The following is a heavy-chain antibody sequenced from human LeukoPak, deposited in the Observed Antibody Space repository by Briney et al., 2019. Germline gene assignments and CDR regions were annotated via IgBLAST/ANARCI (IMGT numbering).Heavy chain of an antibody. CDR1: GYTFTSYA. V-gene: IGHV1-3*01. CDR3: ARGAVYSYGYYYAPFDY. CDR2: INAGNGNT. J-gene: IGHJ4*02. Sequence: ASVKVSCKASGYTFTSYAMHWVRQAPGQRLEWMGWINAGNGNTKYSQKFQGRVTITRDTSASTAYMELSSLRSEDTAVYYCARGAVYSYGYYYAPFDYWGQGTLVTVSS. D-gene: IGHD5-18*01.